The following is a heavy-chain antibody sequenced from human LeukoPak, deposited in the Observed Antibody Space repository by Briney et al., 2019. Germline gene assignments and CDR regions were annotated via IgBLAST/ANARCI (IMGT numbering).Heavy chain of an antibody. D-gene: IGHD6-19*01. CDR1: GYAFTDYY. CDR2: INPNSGGT. Sequence: ASVKVSCKASGYAFTDYYVHWVRQAPGQGLEWMGWINPNSGGTSYARKFQDRVTMTRDTSISTAYMDLSRLRSDDTPVYYCASSGGGSGWSYFDYWGQGTLVTVSS. CDR3: ASSGGGSGWSYFDY. J-gene: IGHJ4*02. V-gene: IGHV1-2*02.